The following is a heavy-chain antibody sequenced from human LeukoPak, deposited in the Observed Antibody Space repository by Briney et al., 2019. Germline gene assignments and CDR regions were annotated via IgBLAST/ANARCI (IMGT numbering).Heavy chain of an antibody. CDR1: GFTFSSYA. V-gene: IGHV3-23*01. D-gene: IGHD3-10*01. Sequence: GGSLRLSCAASGFTFSSYAMSWVRQAPGKGLEWVSAISGSGGSTYYADSVKGRFTISRDNSKNTLYLQMNSLRAEDTAVYYCAKDPLDYYGSGAYGMDVWGKGTTVTVSS. CDR2: ISGSGGST. CDR3: AKDPLDYYGSGAYGMDV. J-gene: IGHJ6*04.